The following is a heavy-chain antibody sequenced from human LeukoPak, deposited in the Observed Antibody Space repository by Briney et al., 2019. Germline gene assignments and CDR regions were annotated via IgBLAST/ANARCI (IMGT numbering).Heavy chain of an antibody. J-gene: IGHJ5*02. CDR2: IYTSGST. CDR3: ARQGGSSWVYGNWFDP. V-gene: IGHV4-61*02. CDR1: GGSISSGSYY. Sequence: KPSQTLTLTCTVSGGSISSGSYYWSWIRQPAGKGLEWIGRIYTSGSTNYNPSLKSRVTISVDTSENQFSLKLSSVTAADTAVYYCARQGGSSWVYGNWFDPWGQGTLVTVSS. D-gene: IGHD6-13*01.